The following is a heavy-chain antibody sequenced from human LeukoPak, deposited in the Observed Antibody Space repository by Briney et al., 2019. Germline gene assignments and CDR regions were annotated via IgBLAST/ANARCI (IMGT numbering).Heavy chain of an antibody. D-gene: IGHD3-3*01. Sequence: SETLSLTCTVSGGSISSSSYYWGWIRQPPGKGLEWIGSIYYSGSTYYNPSLKSRVTISVDRSKNQFSLKLSSVTAADTAVYYCARVATIFGVATPPPPWGQGTLVTVSS. CDR1: GGSISSSSYY. CDR2: IYYSGST. J-gene: IGHJ5*02. CDR3: ARVATIFGVATPPPP. V-gene: IGHV4-39*07.